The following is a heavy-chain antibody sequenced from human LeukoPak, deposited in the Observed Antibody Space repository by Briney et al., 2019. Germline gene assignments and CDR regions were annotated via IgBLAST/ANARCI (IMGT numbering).Heavy chain of an antibody. Sequence: GGSPRLSCAASGFTFSSYAMHWVRQAPGKGLEWVAVISYDGSKKYYADSVKGRFTISRDKSKNTLYLQMNSLRVEDTAVYYCARETESFDCWGQGTLVTVSS. D-gene: IGHD1-14*01. V-gene: IGHV3-30*04. J-gene: IGHJ4*02. CDR2: ISYDGSKK. CDR1: GFTFSSYA. CDR3: ARETESFDC.